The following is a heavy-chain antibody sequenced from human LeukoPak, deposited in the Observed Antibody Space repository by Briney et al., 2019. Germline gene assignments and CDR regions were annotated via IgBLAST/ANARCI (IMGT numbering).Heavy chain of an antibody. D-gene: IGHD3-22*01. V-gene: IGHV3-23*01. J-gene: IGHJ1*01. CDR1: GFTFNSYA. CDR2: IGCGGGGR. CDR3: AKEFYYDNSGSFHH. Sequence: GGSLRLSCAASGFTFNSYAMTWVRQAPGKGLEWVSVIGCGGGGRCYADSVKGRFTSSRDNSKNTLYLQMNSLRVEDTAVYYCAKEFYYDNSGSFHHWGQGTLVTVSS.